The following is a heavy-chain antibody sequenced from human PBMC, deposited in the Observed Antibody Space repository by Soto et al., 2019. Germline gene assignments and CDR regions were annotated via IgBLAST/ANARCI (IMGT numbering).Heavy chain of an antibody. J-gene: IGHJ1*01. V-gene: IGHV3-74*01. D-gene: IGHD6-19*01. CDR3: AREVDGSWGFFHH. CDR2: VNSDESSR. CDR1: GFTFSNYW. Sequence: EVQLVESGGGLVQPGGSLRLSCAASGFTFSNYWIHWVRQVPGKGLVWISRVNSDESSRNYADSVKGRFTISRDNAKNTVNLQMNSLSAEDPAVYYCAREVDGSWGFFHHWGQGTLVTVST.